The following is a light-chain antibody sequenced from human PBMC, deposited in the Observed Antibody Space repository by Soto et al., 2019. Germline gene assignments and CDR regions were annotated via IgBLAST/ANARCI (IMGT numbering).Light chain of an antibody. J-gene: IGKJ3*01. CDR2: AAS. V-gene: IGKV1-39*01. Sequence: DIQMTQSPSSLSASVGDRVTITCRASQSISSYLNWYQQKPGKAPKLLIYAASSLQSWVPSRFSGSGSGTDFTLTISSLQPEDFATYYCQQSYSTPPTFVPGTKVDIK. CDR3: QQSYSTPPT. CDR1: QSISSY.